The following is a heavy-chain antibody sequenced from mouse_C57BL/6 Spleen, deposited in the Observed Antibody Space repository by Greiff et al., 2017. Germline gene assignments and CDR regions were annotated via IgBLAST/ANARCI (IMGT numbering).Heavy chain of an antibody. CDR1: GFNIKDYY. CDR3: TTRYYGSSGGFAY. D-gene: IGHD1-1*01. J-gene: IGHJ3*01. Sequence: EVQLQQSGAELVRPGASVKLSCTASGFNIKDYYMHWVKQRPDKGLEWIGRIDPEDGDTEYAPKVQGKATMTADTSSNTAYLQRSSLTSEDTAVYYCTTRYYGSSGGFAYWGPGTLVTVSA. V-gene: IGHV14-1*01. CDR2: IDPEDGDT.